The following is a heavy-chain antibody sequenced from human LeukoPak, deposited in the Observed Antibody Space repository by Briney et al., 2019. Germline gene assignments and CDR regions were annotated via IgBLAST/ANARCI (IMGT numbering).Heavy chain of an antibody. CDR1: GYTFTNYY. V-gene: IGHV1-69*04. J-gene: IGHJ4*02. CDR2: IIPILGIA. CDR3: ARDPAPQRIAAAGTG. Sequence: SVKVSCKASGYTFTNYYMHWVRQAPGQGLEWMGRIIPILGIANYAQKFQGRVTITADKSTSTAYMELSSLRSEDTAVYYCARDPAPQRIAAAGTGWGQGTLVTVSS. D-gene: IGHD6-13*01.